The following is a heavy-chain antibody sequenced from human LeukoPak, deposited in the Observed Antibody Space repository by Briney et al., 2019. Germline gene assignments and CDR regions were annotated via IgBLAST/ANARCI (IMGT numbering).Heavy chain of an antibody. Sequence: GGSLRLSCAASGFTFSSYWMSWVRQAPGKGLEWVSVIYSGGSTYYADSVKGRFTISRDNSKNTLYLQMNSLRAEDTAVYYCARGSGTLIDYWGQGTLVTVSS. CDR2: IYSGGST. D-gene: IGHD2-2*01. V-gene: IGHV3-66*01. J-gene: IGHJ4*02. CDR3: ARGSGTLIDY. CDR1: GFTFSSYW.